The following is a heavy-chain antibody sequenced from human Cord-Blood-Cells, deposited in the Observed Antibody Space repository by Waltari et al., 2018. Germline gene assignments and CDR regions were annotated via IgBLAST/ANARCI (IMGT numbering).Heavy chain of an antibody. V-gene: IGHV4-30-2*01. CDR2: IYHSGST. CDR1: GGSINSGGYS. CDR3: ARELGYYFDY. D-gene: IGHD7-27*01. J-gene: IGHJ4*02. Sequence: QLQLQESGSGLVKPSQTLSLTCAVSGGSINSGGYSWSWIRQPPGTGLDWIGYIYHSGSTYYNPSLKSRVTISVDRSKNQFSLKLSSVTAADTAVYYCARELGYYFDYWGQGTLVTVSS.